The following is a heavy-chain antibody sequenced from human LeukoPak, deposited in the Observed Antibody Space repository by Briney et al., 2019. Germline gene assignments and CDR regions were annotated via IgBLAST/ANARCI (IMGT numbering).Heavy chain of an antibody. CDR1: GFTFINYA. CDR2: ISDSGGNT. CDR3: ATLRLSDHFDY. V-gene: IGHV3-23*01. J-gene: IGHJ4*02. Sequence: PGGSLRLSCAASGFTFINYAMSWVRLAPGKGLEWLSAISDSGGNTYCADSVKGRFTISRDNSKNTLYLQMNSLRAEDTAVYYCATLRLSDHFDYWGQGTLVTVSS. D-gene: IGHD2-15*01.